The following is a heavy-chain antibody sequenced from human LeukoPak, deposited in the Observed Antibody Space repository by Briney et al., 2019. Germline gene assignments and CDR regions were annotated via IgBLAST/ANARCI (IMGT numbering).Heavy chain of an antibody. CDR3: AGDTPPGGDYYFDY. J-gene: IGHJ4*02. V-gene: IGHV3-33*01. D-gene: IGHD3-16*01. CDR2: IWNAGTNT. CDR1: GFSFSTYG. Sequence: PGGSLRLSCAASGFSFSTYGMHWVRQAPGNGLEWVALIWNAGTNTYYADSVKGRFTISRDNSKNTLYLQMNSLRAEDTAVYYCAGDTPPGGDYYFDYWGQGTLVIVSS.